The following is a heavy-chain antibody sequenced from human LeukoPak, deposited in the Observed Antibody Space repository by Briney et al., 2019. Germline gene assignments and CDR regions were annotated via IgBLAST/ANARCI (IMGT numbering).Heavy chain of an antibody. Sequence: SETLSLTCAVYGGSFSGYYWSWIRQPPGKGLEWIGEINHSGSTNYNPSLKSRVTISVDTSKNQFSLKLSSVTAADTAVYYCARLPRVANWFDPWGQGTLVTVSS. CDR2: INHSGST. CDR3: ARLPRVANWFDP. V-gene: IGHV4-34*01. J-gene: IGHJ5*02. CDR1: GGSFSGYY. D-gene: IGHD5-12*01.